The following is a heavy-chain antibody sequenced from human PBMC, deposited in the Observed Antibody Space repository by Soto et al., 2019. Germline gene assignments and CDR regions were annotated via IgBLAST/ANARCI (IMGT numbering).Heavy chain of an antibody. V-gene: IGHV4-59*01. J-gene: IGHJ6*02. CDR3: ARLHGYCSSSSCHGHYAMDV. CDR1: GGSISSYY. Sequence: PSETLSLTCTVSGGSISSYYWSWIRQPPGKGLEWIGSIYYSGSTNYNPSLKSRVTISVDTSKNQFSLKLNSVTAADTAVYYCARLHGYCSSSSCHGHYAMDVWGQGTTVTVSS. D-gene: IGHD2-2*01. CDR2: IYYSGST.